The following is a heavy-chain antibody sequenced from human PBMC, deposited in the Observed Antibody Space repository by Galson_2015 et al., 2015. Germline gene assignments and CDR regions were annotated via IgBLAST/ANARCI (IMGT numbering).Heavy chain of an antibody. CDR3: ASLNVDTAMVNAFAY. CDR1: GFTFSSYG. D-gene: IGHD5-18*01. V-gene: IGHV3-30*03. J-gene: IGHJ4*02. Sequence: SLRLSCAASGFTFSSYGMHWVRQAPGKGLEWVAVISYDGSNKYYADSVKGRFTISRDNSKNTLYLQMNSLRAEDTAVYYCASLNVDTAMVNAFAYWGQGTLVTVSS. CDR2: ISYDGSNK.